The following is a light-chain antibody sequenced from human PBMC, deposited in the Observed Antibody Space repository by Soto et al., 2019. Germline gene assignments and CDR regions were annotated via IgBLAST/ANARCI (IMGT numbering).Light chain of an antibody. Sequence: QSVLTQPPLVSGAPGQRVTISCTGSSSNIGAGYDVHWYQQLPGTAPKLLIYGNSNRPSGVPDRFSGSKSGTSASLAITGLQAEDEADYYCQSYDSSLSGVVCGGGTKLTVL. V-gene: IGLV1-40*01. CDR2: GNS. J-gene: IGLJ2*01. CDR1: SSNIGAGYD. CDR3: QSYDSSLSGVV.